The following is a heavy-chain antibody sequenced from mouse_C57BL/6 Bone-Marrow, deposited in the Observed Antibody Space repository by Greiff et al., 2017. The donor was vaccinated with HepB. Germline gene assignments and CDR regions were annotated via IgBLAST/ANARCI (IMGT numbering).Heavy chain of an antibody. V-gene: IGHV1-20*01. J-gene: IGHJ2*01. CDR3: ARFPYDYDVYYFDY. CDR1: GYSFTGYF. CDR2: INPYNGDT. D-gene: IGHD2-4*01. Sequence: VQLQQSGPELVKPGDSVKISCKASGYSFTGYFMNWVMQSHGKRLEWIGRINPYNGDTFHNQKFKGKATLTVDKSSSTAHMELRSLTSEDSAVYYCARFPYDYDVYYFDYWGQGTTLTVSS.